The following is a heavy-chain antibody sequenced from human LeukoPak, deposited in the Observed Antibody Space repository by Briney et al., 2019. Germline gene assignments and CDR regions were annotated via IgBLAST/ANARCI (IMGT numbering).Heavy chain of an antibody. V-gene: IGHV1-46*01. J-gene: IGHJ6*02. Sequence: ASVKVSCKASGYTFTSYGISWVRQAPGQGLEWMGIINPSGGSTSYAQKLQGRVTMTRDTSTSTVYMELSSLRSEDTAVYYCARAVLGKYYYYGMDVWGQGTTVTVSS. D-gene: IGHD7-27*01. CDR3: ARAVLGKYYYYGMDV. CDR2: INPSGGST. CDR1: GYTFTSYG.